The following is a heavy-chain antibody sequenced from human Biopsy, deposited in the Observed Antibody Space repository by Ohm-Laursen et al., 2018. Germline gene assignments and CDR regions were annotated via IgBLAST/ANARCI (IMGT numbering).Heavy chain of an antibody. CDR2: INHSGST. CDR3: AVKSYFSTSFDP. Sequence: SETLSLTCAVYGGSFSGYYWSWIRQPPGKGLEWIGEINHSGSTNFNPSFKSRVTISVDTSKNQFSLELSSVTAADTAVYYCAVKSYFSTSFDPWGQGTLVTVSS. CDR1: GGSFSGYY. D-gene: IGHD1-26*01. J-gene: IGHJ5*02. V-gene: IGHV4-34*01.